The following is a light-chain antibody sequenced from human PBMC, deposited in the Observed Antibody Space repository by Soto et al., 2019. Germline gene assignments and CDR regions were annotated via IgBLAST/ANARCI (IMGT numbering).Light chain of an antibody. V-gene: IGKV3-20*01. Sequence: SGLSKSPGTLSLAPGERATLSCRASQSVSNNYLAWYQQKPGQAPRLLIYGASNRATGIPDRFSGSGSGTDFTLTISRLEPEDFAVYYCQQYGSSGTFGQGTKVDIK. CDR1: QSVSNNY. CDR3: QQYGSSGT. CDR2: GAS. J-gene: IGKJ1*01.